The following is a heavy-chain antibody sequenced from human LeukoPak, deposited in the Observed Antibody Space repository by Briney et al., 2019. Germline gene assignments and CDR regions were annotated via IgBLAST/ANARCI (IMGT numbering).Heavy chain of an antibody. V-gene: IGHV4-59*08. CDR1: GFTSSSYA. D-gene: IGHD6-13*01. J-gene: IGHJ5*02. Sequence: PGGSLRLSCAASGFTSSSYAMSWIRQPPGKGLEWIGYIYYSGTTNYNPSLKSRVTISVDTSKNQFSLKLSYVTAADTAVYYCARRPQAPAGTFWFDPWGQGTLVTVSS. CDR3: ARRPQAPAGTFWFDP. CDR2: IYYSGTT.